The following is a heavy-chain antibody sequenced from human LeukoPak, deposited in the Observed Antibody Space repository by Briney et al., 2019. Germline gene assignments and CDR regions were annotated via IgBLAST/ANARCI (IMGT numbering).Heavy chain of an antibody. CDR2: FDPEDGET. Sequence: ASVKVSCKVSGYTLTELSMHWVRQAPGKGLEWMGGFDPEDGETIYAQKFQGRVTITADESTSTAYMELSSLRSEDTAVYYCARNGLYYYYYGMDVWGQGTTVTVSS. CDR3: ARNGLYYYYYGMDV. D-gene: IGHD1-1*01. CDR1: GYTLTELS. J-gene: IGHJ6*02. V-gene: IGHV1-24*01.